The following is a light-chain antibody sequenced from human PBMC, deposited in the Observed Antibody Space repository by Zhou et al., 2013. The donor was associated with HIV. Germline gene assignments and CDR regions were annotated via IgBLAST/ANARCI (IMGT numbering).Light chain of an antibody. CDR3: QQSHSVPRS. CDR1: QGIRND. Sequence: DIQMTQSPSSLSASVGDRVIITCRASQGIRNDLGWYQQKPGKAPKRLMSGASRLQSGVPPRFSGSGSGTDFTLTISSLQPEDFATYYCQQSHSVPRSFGQGTTVEIK. J-gene: IGKJ1*01. V-gene: IGKV1-17*01. CDR2: GAS.